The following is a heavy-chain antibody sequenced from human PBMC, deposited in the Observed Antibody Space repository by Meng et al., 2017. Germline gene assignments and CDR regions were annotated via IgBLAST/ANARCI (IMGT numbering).Heavy chain of an antibody. CDR1: GFTFSSYA. J-gene: IGHJ4*02. Sequence: LSLTCAASGFTFSSYAMHWVRQAPGKGLEWVAVISYDGSNKYYADSVKGRFTISRDNSKNTLYLQMNSLRAEDTAVYYCARDLPGAGITISAFDYWGQGTLVTGYS. CDR3: ARDLPGAGITISAFDY. D-gene: IGHD3-9*01. CDR2: ISYDGSNK. V-gene: IGHV3-30*04.